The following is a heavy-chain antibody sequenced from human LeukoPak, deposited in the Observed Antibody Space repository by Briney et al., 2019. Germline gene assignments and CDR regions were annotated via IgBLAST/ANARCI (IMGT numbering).Heavy chain of an antibody. CDR1: GGTFSSYA. CDR3: ARRPYSSSWYRIYYYYYGMDV. D-gene: IGHD6-13*01. J-gene: IGHJ6*02. CDR2: IIPIFGTA. V-gene: IGHV1-69*13. Sequence: SVKVSCKASGGTFSSYAISWVRQAPGQGLEWMGGIIPIFGTANYAQKFQGRVTITADESTSTAYMELSSLRSEDTAVYYCARRPYSSSWYRIYYYYYGMDVWGQGTTVTVSS.